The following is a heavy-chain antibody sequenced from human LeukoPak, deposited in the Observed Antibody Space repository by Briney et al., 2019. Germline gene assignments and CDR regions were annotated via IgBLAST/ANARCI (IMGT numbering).Heavy chain of an antibody. J-gene: IGHJ6*03. CDR2: IKQDGSEK. Sequence: GGSLRLSCAASGFTFSSYWMSWVRQAPGKGLEWVANIKQDGSEKYYVDSVKGRLTISRDNAKNSLYLQMNSLRAEDTAVYYCARAPYCSGGSCYSEYYYYYYMDVWGKGTTVTVSS. CDR1: GFTFSSYW. V-gene: IGHV3-7*01. CDR3: ARAPYCSGGSCYSEYYYYYYMDV. D-gene: IGHD2-15*01.